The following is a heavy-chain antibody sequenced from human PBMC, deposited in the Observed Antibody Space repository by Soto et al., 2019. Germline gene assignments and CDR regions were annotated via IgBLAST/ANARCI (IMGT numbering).Heavy chain of an antibody. J-gene: IGHJ3*02. CDR2: FDPEDGET. Sequence: ASMKVSCKVSGYTLTELSMHWVRQAPGKGLEWMGGFDPEDGETIYAQKFQGRVTMTEDTSTDTAYMELSSLRSEDTAVYYCATRMYSSSWYEDAFDIWGQGTMVTVSS. V-gene: IGHV1-24*01. CDR1: GYTLTELS. CDR3: ATRMYSSSWYEDAFDI. D-gene: IGHD6-13*01.